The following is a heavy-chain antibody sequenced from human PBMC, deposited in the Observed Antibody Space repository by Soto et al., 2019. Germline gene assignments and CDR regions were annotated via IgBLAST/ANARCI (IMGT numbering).Heavy chain of an antibody. CDR2: MEPSTGRT. V-gene: IGHV1-8*01. D-gene: IGHD3-10*01. CDR3: ARGVSAGVDP. Sequence: ASVKVSCKASGYSFTSLDINWVRQTAGQGLEWMGWMEPSTGRTGYAQKFQGRVTMTRDTSINTAYMELTTLTSDDTAFYYCARGVSAGVDPWGQGTLVTVS. J-gene: IGHJ5*02. CDR1: GYSFTSLD.